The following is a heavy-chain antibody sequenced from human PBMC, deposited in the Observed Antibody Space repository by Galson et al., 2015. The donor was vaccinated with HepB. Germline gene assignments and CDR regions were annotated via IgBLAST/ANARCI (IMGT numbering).Heavy chain of an antibody. V-gene: IGHV5-10-1*01. CDR3: ARLGCSSTSCYSYYYYYGMDV. CDR2: IDPSDSYT. CDR1: GYSFTSYW. Sequence: QSGAEVKKPGESLRISCKGSGYSFTSYWISWVRQMPGKGLEWMGRIDPSDSYTNYSPSFQGHVTISADKSISTAYLQWSSLKASDTAMYYCARLGCSSTSCYSYYYYYGMDVWAKGPRSPSP. J-gene: IGHJ6*02. D-gene: IGHD2-2*01.